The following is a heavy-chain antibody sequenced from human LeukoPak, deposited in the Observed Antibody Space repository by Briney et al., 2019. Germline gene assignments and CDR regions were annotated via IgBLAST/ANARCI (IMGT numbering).Heavy chain of an antibody. V-gene: IGHV3-33*06. CDR2: IWYDGSNK. Sequence: GGSLRLSCAASGFPFSSYGMHWVRQAPGKGLEWVAVIWYDGSNKYYADSVKGRFTISRDNSKNTLYLQMNSLRAEDTAVYYCAKDQSTGGPDGYWGQGTLVTVSS. CDR3: AKDQSTGGPDGY. D-gene: IGHD2-2*01. CDR1: GFPFSSYG. J-gene: IGHJ4*02.